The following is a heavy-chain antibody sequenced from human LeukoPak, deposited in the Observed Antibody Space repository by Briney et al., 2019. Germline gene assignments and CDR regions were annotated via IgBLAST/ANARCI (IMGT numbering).Heavy chain of an antibody. CDR1: GFTFSSYG. D-gene: IGHD6-13*01. CDR3: AKDLRSSSWYWGGYYYYMDV. Sequence: GGSLRLSCAASGFTFSSYGMHWVRQAPGKGLEGVAFIRYDGSNKYYADSVKGRFTISRDNSKNTLYLQMNSLRAEDTAVYYCAKDLRSSSWYWGGYYYYMDVWGKGTTVTISS. V-gene: IGHV3-30*02. CDR2: IRYDGSNK. J-gene: IGHJ6*03.